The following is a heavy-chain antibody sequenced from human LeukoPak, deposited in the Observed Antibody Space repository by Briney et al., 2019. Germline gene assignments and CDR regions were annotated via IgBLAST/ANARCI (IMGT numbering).Heavy chain of an antibody. V-gene: IGHV3-30*18. CDR2: ISYDGSNK. D-gene: IGHD3-10*01. CDR1: GFTFSSYG. Sequence: GGSPRLSCAASGFTFSSYGMHWVRQAPGKGLEWVAVISYDGSNKYYADSVKGRFTISRDNSKNTLYLQMNSLRAEDTAVYYCAKGIYGSRKGYYYMDVWGKGTTVTVSS. J-gene: IGHJ6*03. CDR3: AKGIYGSRKGYYYMDV.